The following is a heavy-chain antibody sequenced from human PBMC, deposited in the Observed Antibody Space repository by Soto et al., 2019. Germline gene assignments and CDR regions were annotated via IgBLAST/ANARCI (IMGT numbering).Heavy chain of an antibody. CDR1: GGSVSSANYY. CDR3: ARASGGYIVHCFDY. Sequence: PSETLSLTCAVSGGSVSSANYYWSWIRQPPGKGLEWIGYIYYSGITNYNPSLTSRVTISRDTSKNHFSLQLSSVTAADTDKYYCARASGGYIVHCFDYWGRGTLVTVSS. CDR2: IYYSGIT. J-gene: IGHJ4*02. V-gene: IGHV4-61*03. D-gene: IGHD3-16*02.